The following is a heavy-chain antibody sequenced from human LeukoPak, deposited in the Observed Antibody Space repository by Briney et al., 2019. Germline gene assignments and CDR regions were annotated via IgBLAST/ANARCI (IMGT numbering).Heavy chain of an antibody. D-gene: IGHD3-10*01. CDR1: GGTFSSYA. CDR2: IIPILGIA. Sequence: SVKVSCKASGGTFSSYAISWVRQAPGQGLEWMGRIIPILGIANYAQKFQGRVTITADKSTSTAYMELSSLRSEDTAVYYCARCPTKYYYGSGSYSYYFDYWGQGTLVTVSS. V-gene: IGHV1-69*04. CDR3: ARCPTKYYYGSGSYSYYFDY. J-gene: IGHJ4*02.